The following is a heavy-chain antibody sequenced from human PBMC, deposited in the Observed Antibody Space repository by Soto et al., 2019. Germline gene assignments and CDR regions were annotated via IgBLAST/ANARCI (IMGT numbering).Heavy chain of an antibody. CDR3: ARDFSGYGQTFDY. J-gene: IGHJ4*02. Sequence: SVKVSCKASGGTFSSYAISWVRQAPGQGLEWMGGIIPIFGTANYAQKFQGRVTITADESTSTAYMELSSLRSEDTAVYYCARDFSGYGQTFDYWGQGTLVTVYS. V-gene: IGHV1-69*13. CDR2: IIPIFGTA. D-gene: IGHD5-12*01. CDR1: GGTFSSYA.